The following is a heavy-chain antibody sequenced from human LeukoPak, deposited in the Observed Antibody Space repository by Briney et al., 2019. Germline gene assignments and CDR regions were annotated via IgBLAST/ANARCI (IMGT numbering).Heavy chain of an antibody. J-gene: IGHJ3*02. CDR2: IDWDDDK. Sequence: SGPTLVNPTQTLTLTCTFSGFSLRNRAGVGWIRQPPGKALEWLALIDWDDDKYYSTSLKTRLTISKDTSKNQVVLTMTNMDPVDTATYYCARTNNGDYPDAFDIWGQGTMVTVSS. CDR3: ARTNNGDYPDAFDI. V-gene: IGHV2-70*01. D-gene: IGHD4-17*01. CDR1: GFSLRNRAG.